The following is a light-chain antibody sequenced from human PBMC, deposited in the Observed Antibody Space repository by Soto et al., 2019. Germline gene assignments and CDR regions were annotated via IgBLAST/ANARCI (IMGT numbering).Light chain of an antibody. V-gene: IGKV3-20*01. CDR1: QSVSSSY. J-gene: IGKJ1*01. CDR3: QQYGSSPLT. Sequence: EIVLTQSPGTLSLSPGERATLSCRASQSVSSSYLAWYQQKPGQAPRPLISGASSRAIGIPDRFSGSGSGTDFTLTISRLEPEDFAVYYCQQYGSSPLTFGQGTKVEIK. CDR2: GAS.